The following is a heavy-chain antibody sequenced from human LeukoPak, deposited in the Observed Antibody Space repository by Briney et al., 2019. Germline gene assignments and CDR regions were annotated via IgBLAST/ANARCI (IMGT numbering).Heavy chain of an antibody. CDR3: ARDGQAQQQLVPLDY. Sequence: PGGSLRLSCAASGFTFSSYEMNWVRQAPGKGLEWVSGIYSGATTYYADSVKGRFTISRDNAKNSLYLQMNSLRAEDTAVYYCARDGQAQQQLVPLDYWGQGTLVTVSS. D-gene: IGHD6-13*01. CDR1: GFTFSSYE. V-gene: IGHV3-48*03. J-gene: IGHJ4*02. CDR2: IYSGATT.